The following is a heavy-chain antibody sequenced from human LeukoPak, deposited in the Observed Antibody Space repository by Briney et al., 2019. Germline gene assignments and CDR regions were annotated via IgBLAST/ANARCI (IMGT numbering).Heavy chain of an antibody. CDR2: IIPIFGTA. J-gene: IGHJ4*02. Sequence: ASVKASCKASGGTFSSYAISWVRQAPGQGLEWMGRIIPIFGTANYAQKFQGRVTITTDESTSTAYMELSSLRSEDTAVYYCAREGEPYYYDSSGYYTLDYWGQGTLVTVSS. CDR1: GGTFSSYA. D-gene: IGHD3-22*01. CDR3: AREGEPYYYDSSGYYTLDY. V-gene: IGHV1-69*05.